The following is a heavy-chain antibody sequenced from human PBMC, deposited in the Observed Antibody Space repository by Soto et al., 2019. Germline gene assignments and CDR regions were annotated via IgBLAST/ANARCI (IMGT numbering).Heavy chain of an antibody. Sequence: QVQLVQSGAEVKKPGASVKVSYKASGYTFINYYIHWVRQAPGQGLEWLAIINPMSGSTNYAQKFQGRVTLTMDTSTSAVYMELSSLRFEDTAVYYCARDLAAGDYWGQGTLVTVSS. CDR2: INPMSGST. J-gene: IGHJ4*02. D-gene: IGHD6-13*01. V-gene: IGHV1-46*01. CDR1: GYTFINYY. CDR3: ARDLAAGDY.